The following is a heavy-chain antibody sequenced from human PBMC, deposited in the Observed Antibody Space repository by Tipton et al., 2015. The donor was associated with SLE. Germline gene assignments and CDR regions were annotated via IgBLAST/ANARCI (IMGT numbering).Heavy chain of an antibody. J-gene: IGHJ4*02. V-gene: IGHV4-59*11. CDR3: ARGYSDYDWHY. CDR1: GDSIRSHY. D-gene: IGHD5-12*01. CDR2: IYFSGAT. Sequence: TLSLTCTISGDSIRSHYWSWIRQPPGKGLEWIGYIYFSGATNYNPSLKSRVTMSVDTSKNQFSLKLSSVTAADSAVYYCARGYSDYDWHYWGQGTLVTVSS.